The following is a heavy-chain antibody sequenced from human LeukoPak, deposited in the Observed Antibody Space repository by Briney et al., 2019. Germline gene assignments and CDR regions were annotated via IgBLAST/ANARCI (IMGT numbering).Heavy chain of an antibody. Sequence: SETLSLTCAVSGGSTSSSNWWTWVRQPPGEGLEWIGEIYHSGSTNYNPSLKSRVTISVDKSKNQFSLKLSSVTAADTAVYYCAKYYSGSGSIYYFDYWGQGTLVTVSS. CDR2: IYHSGST. CDR3: AKYYSGSGSIYYFDY. J-gene: IGHJ4*02. D-gene: IGHD3-10*01. CDR1: GGSTSSSNW. V-gene: IGHV4-4*02.